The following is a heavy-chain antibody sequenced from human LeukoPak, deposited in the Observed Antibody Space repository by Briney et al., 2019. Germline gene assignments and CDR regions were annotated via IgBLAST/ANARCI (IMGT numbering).Heavy chain of an antibody. J-gene: IGHJ4*02. D-gene: IGHD3-22*01. CDR2: IIPIFGTA. Sequence: EASVKVSCKASGGTFSSYAISWVRQAPGQGLEWMGGIIPIFGTANYAQKFQGRVTITADESTSTAYMELSSLRSEDTAVYYCARAAQGYYDSSGYPSADYWGQGTLVTVSS. CDR1: GGTFSSYA. V-gene: IGHV1-69*13. CDR3: ARAAQGYYDSSGYPSADY.